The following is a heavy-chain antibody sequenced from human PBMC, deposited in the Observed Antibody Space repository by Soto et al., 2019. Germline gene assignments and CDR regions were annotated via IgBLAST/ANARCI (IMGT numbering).Heavy chain of an antibody. CDR3: AIHSNGKTPYYYYCGIDV. CDR1: GGTFSNYA. V-gene: IGHV1-69*12. D-gene: IGHD4-4*01. J-gene: IGHJ6*02. CDR2: IIPIFGTA. Sequence: QVQLVQSGAEVKKPGSSVKVSCKASGGTFSNYAISWVRQAPGQGLEWMGGIIPIFGTADYAQKFQGRVTVTADQSTRTPYMERRSLRSEDTAVYYCAIHSNGKTPYYYYCGIDVWGPGTTVTVSS.